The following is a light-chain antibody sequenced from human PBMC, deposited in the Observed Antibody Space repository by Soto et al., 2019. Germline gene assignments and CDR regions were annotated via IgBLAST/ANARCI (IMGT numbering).Light chain of an antibody. V-gene: IGKV3-11*01. CDR1: QSVSSY. J-gene: IGKJ4*01. CDR2: DAS. Sequence: EIVLTQSPATLSLSPGERATLSCRASQSVSSYLAWYQQKPGHAPRLLLYDASNTATGIPARFSGSGSGTDFPLTISSLEHEDVALYYWQQRSTWLTFGGGTKVEIK. CDR3: QQRSTWLT.